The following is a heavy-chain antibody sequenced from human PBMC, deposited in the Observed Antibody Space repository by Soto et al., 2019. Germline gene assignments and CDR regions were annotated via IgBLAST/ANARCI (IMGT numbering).Heavy chain of an antibody. CDR1: GDSFTSYA. D-gene: IGHD3-22*01. Sequence: QVQLVQSVAEVKKPGSSVKVSCKASGDSFTSYAISWVRQAPGQGLEWMGRIIPIFGTANYAQRVEGRVTITADESTSTANMELSSLRSDDTAVYYCATGGNFYECSALAYWGQGTLVTVSS. CDR3: ATGGNFYECSALAY. CDR2: IIPIFGTA. J-gene: IGHJ4*02. V-gene: IGHV1-69*01.